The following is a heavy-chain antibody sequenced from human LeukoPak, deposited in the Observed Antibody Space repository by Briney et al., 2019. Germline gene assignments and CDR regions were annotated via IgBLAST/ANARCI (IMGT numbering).Heavy chain of an antibody. V-gene: IGHV3-30*02. D-gene: IGHD1-26*01. CDR2: IQYDGSDK. Sequence: PGESLRLSCATSGFTFNKYGMHWVRQAPGKGLEWVAFIQYDGSDKYYADSVKGRFTISRDNSKNTLYLQMNSLRTEDTAVYYCARKGGGQLVNTRRWFDPWGQGTLVTVSS. CDR1: GFTFNKYG. CDR3: ARKGGGQLVNTRRWFDP. J-gene: IGHJ5*02.